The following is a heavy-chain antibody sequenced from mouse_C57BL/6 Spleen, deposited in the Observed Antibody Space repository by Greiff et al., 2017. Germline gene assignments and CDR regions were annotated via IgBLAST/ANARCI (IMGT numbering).Heavy chain of an antibody. D-gene: IGHD2-4*01. CDR2: ISDGGSYT. CDR3: ARALYDYGYAMDY. Sequence: EVMLVESGGGLVKPGGSLKLSCAASGFTFSSYAMSWVRQTPEKRLEWVATISDGGSYTYYPDNVKGRFTISRDNAKNNLYLQMSHLTSEDTAMYYCARALYDYGYAMDYWGQGTSVTVSS. V-gene: IGHV5-4*03. CDR1: GFTFSSYA. J-gene: IGHJ4*01.